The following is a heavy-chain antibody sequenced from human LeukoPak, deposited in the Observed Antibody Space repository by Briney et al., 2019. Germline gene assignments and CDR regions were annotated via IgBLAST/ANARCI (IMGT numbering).Heavy chain of an antibody. CDR2: INHSGST. CDR1: GGSFSGYY. V-gene: IGHV4-34*01. J-gene: IGHJ4*02. D-gene: IGHD1-26*01. Sequence: SETLSLTCAVYGGSFSGYYWSWIRQPPGKGLEWIGEINHSGSTNYNPSLKSRVTISVDTSKNQFSLKLSSVTAADTAVYYCARHWGYSGSYSNSYYFDYWGQGTLVTVSS. CDR3: ARHWGYSGSYSNSYYFDY.